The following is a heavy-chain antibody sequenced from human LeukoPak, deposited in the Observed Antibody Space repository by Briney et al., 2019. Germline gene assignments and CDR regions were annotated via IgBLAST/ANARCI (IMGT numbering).Heavy chain of an antibody. CDR3: AKEPQKRIFGVVSYYFDY. V-gene: IGHV3-23*01. CDR2: ISGSGGST. J-gene: IGHJ4*02. D-gene: IGHD3-3*01. CDR1: GFTFSSYA. Sequence: GGSLRLSCAASGFTFSSYAMSWVRQAPGKGLEGVSAISGSGGSTYYADSVKGRFTISRDNSKNTLYLQMNSLRAEDTAVYYCAKEPQKRIFGVVSYYFDYWGQGTLVTVSS.